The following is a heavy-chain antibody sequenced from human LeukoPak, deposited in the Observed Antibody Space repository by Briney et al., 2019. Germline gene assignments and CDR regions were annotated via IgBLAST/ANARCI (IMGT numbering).Heavy chain of an antibody. D-gene: IGHD2-15*01. J-gene: IGHJ6*03. CDR3: AKEDIVVVVAATGDYYYYYMDV. Sequence: PGRSLRLSCAASGFTFSGYGMHWVRQAPDKGLEWVAVIWYDGNNKYYADSVKGRFTISRDNSKNTLYLQMNSLRAEDTAVYYCAKEDIVVVVAATGDYYYYYMDVWGKGTTVTVSS. CDR1: GFTFSGYG. CDR2: IWYDGNNK. V-gene: IGHV3-33*06.